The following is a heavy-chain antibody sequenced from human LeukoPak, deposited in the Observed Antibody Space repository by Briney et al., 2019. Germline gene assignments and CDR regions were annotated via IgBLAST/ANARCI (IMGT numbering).Heavy chain of an antibody. CDR3: AKANRNYYGMDV. J-gene: IGHJ6*02. V-gene: IGHV3-23*01. CDR2: ITDSGGST. Sequence: PGGSLRLSCAASGFTFSSYGMMWVRQAPGKGLEWVSAITDSGGSTYYADSVKGRWTIARDNSKTTVYLQMHSLRAEDTALYYCAKANRNYYGMDVWGQGTTVTVSS. CDR1: GFTFSSYG. D-gene: IGHD2/OR15-2a*01.